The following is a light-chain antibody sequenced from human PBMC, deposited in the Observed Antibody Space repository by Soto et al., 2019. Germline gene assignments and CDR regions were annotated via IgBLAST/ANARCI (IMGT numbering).Light chain of an antibody. CDR2: EVS. CDR3: SSYPASSLSYV. V-gene: IGLV2-14*01. CDR1: SSDVGTCNY. Sequence: QAVLTQPASVSGSPGQTITISCTGSSSDVGTCNYLSWYQQHPGQAPKPMIYEVSNRPSGVPTRFSGSKSRNTGSPTISGLQAEAEAYYDCSSYPASSLSYVFGIGTKVTVL. J-gene: IGLJ1*01.